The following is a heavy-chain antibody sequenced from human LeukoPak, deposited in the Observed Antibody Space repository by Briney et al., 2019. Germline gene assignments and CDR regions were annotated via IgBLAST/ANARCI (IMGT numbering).Heavy chain of an antibody. CDR2: IYYSGST. J-gene: IGHJ4*02. D-gene: IGHD3-22*01. V-gene: IGHV4-39*07. CDR1: GGSISSDSYY. CDR3: ARGGSGYPDY. Sequence: SETLSLTCTVSGGSISSDSYYWAWIRQPPGKGLEWIASIYYSGSTYYNPSLKSRVTISVDTSKSQFSLKLSSVTAADTAVYYCARGGSGYPDYWGQGTLVTVSS.